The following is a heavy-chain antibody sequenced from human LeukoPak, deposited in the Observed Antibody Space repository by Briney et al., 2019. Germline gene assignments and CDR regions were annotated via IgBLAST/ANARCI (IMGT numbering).Heavy chain of an antibody. Sequence: ASVKVSCKASGYTFTSYYLHWVRQAPGQGLEWMGVINPSAATTRYKEKLQGRVTMTTDTSTSTAYMELRSLRSDDTAVYYCAKDYGGNYNWFDPWGQGTLVTVSS. CDR1: GYTFTSYY. D-gene: IGHD4-23*01. CDR3: AKDYGGNYNWFDP. V-gene: IGHV1-46*01. CDR2: INPSAATT. J-gene: IGHJ5*02.